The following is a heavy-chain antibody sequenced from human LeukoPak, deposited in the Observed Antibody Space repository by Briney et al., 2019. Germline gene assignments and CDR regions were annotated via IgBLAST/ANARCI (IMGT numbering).Heavy chain of an antibody. CDR1: GFTFSNYW. CDR3: ARILWGSSASNWFDP. CDR2: IKEDGSEK. J-gene: IGHJ5*02. V-gene: IGHV3-7*01. D-gene: IGHD3-10*01. Sequence: GGSLRLSCAASGFTFSNYWMTWVRQAPGRGLEWVASIKEDGSEKYFVDSVKGRFTISRDNAKNSLYLQMNSLRAEDTAVYCCARILWGSSASNWFDPWGQGTLVTVSS.